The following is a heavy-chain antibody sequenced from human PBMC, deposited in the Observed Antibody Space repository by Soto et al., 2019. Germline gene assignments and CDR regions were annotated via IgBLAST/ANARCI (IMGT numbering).Heavy chain of an antibody. CDR2: ISAYNGNT. D-gene: IGHD6-19*01. V-gene: IGHV1-18*01. CDR3: ARDLKRILAPGIAVAGNFDY. Sequence: GASVKVSCKASGYTFTSYGISWVRQAPGQGLEWMGWISAYNGNTNYAQKLQGRVTMTTDTSTSTAYMELRSLRSDDTAVYYCARDLKRILAPGIAVAGNFDYWGQGTLVTVSS. CDR1: GYTFTSYG. J-gene: IGHJ4*02.